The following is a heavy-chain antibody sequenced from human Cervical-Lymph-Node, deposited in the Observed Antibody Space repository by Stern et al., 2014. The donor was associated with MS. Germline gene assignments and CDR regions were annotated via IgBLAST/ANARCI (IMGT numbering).Heavy chain of an antibody. CDR2: LTAYNGHT. CDR3: ARDKMVYATHYYYYAMDV. CDR1: GYTFTSYG. V-gene: IGHV1-18*01. J-gene: IGHJ6*02. D-gene: IGHD2-8*01. Sequence: QLVQSGAEVKKPGASVKVSCKASGYTFTSYGISWVRQAPGQGLEWMGRLTAYNGHTNYAQKLQGRVPITTDTSTSTAYMELRSLRSDDTAVYYCARDKMVYATHYYYYAMDVWGQGTTVTVSS.